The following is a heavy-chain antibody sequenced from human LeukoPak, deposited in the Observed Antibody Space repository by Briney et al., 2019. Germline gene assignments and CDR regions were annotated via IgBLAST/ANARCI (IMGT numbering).Heavy chain of an antibody. CDR2: ISSSSSYI. CDR3: ARGGYCSGGSCKYYFDY. D-gene: IGHD2-15*01. V-gene: IGHV3-21*01. Sequence: PGGSLRLSCAASGFTFSSYSMNWVRQAPGEGLEWVSSISSSSSYIYYADSVKGRFTISRDNAKNSLYLQMNSLRAEDTAVYYCARGGYCSGGSCKYYFDYWGQGTLVTVSS. J-gene: IGHJ4*02. CDR1: GFTFSSYS.